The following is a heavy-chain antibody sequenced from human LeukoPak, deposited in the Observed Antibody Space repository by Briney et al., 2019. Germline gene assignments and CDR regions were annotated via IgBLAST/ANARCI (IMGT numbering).Heavy chain of an antibody. V-gene: IGHV3-15*01. CDR2: IKSKTEGGTT. D-gene: IGHD2-2*01. CDR3: TTPYQLPTTDY. CDR1: GFTFSNGW. J-gene: IGHJ4*02. Sequence: GGSLRLSCAASGFTFSNGWMSWVRQAPGKGLEWVGRIKSKTEGGTTDYAAPVRGRFTISRDASKNTVYLEMNSLKTEDTAVYFCTTPYQLPTTDYWGQGTLVTVSS.